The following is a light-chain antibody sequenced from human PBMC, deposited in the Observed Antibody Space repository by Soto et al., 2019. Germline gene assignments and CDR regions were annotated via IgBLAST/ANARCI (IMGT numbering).Light chain of an antibody. J-gene: IGLJ3*02. CDR2: DVI. CDR3: CSYAGSSLWV. V-gene: IGLV2-11*01. CDR1: SSDVGVYNY. Sequence: QSALTQPRSVSGSPGQSVTISCTGTSSDVGVYNYVSWYQQHPGKAPQLVIYDVIKRPSGGPYRFSGSKSGNTASLTISGLQAEDEADYYCCSYAGSSLWVFGGGTKLTVL.